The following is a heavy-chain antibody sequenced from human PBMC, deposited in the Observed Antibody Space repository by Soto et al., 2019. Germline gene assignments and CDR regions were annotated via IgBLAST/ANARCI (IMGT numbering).Heavy chain of an antibody. CDR1: GYTFTSYA. Sequence: QVQLVQSGAEAKKPGASVKVSCKASGYTFTSYAISWVRQAAGQGLEWMGWISAYNGNTNYAQKLQGRATTTTDTSTSTAYMELRSLRSDDTPVYSGARDSPPPREWGPGTLVTVSS. CDR2: ISAYNGNT. J-gene: IGHJ4*02. V-gene: IGHV1-18*01. CDR3: ARDSPPPRE.